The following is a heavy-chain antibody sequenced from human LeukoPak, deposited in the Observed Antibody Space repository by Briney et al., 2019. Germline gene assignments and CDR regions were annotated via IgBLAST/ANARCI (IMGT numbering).Heavy chain of an antibody. D-gene: IGHD3-3*01. CDR2: ISWDGGST. J-gene: IGHJ4*02. CDR1: GYTFDDYT. V-gene: IGHV3-43*01. CDR3: ARQGLAIFGVGPFDY. Sequence: PGGSLRLPCAASGYTFDDYTMHWVRQAPGKGLEWVSLISWDGGSTYYADSVKGRFTISRDNSKNSLYLQMNSLRTEDTALYYCARQGLAIFGVGPFDYWGQGTLVTVSS.